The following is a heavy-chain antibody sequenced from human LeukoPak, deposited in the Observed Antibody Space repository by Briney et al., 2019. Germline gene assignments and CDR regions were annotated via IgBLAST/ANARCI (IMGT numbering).Heavy chain of an antibody. CDR1: GGSISSSSYY. V-gene: IGHV4-39*07. D-gene: IGHD3-10*01. Sequence: PSETLSLTCTVSGGSISSSSYYWGWIRQPPGKGLEWIGSIYYSGSTYYNPSLKSRVTISVDTSKNQFSLKLSSVTAADTAVYYCARRPYHRYGSVGSFDYWGQGTLVTVSS. CDR2: IYYSGST. J-gene: IGHJ4*02. CDR3: ARRPYHRYGSVGSFDY.